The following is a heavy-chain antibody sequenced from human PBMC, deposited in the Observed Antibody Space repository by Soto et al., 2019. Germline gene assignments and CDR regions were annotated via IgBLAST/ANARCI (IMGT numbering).Heavy chain of an antibody. CDR2: LFYSGGT. D-gene: IGHD3-22*01. J-gene: IGHJ5*02. CDR1: GGSILDSTYY. Sequence: QLLLQESGPGLVKPSETLSLTCTVSGGSILDSTYYWAWIRQSPGKGLEWIGTLFYSGGTFYTPSLKTRVTMSVDTYNHQFSLKLSSVTAADTALYYCARQASGYYYGWFDPWGQGTLVTVSS. V-gene: IGHV4-39*01. CDR3: ARQASGYYYGWFDP.